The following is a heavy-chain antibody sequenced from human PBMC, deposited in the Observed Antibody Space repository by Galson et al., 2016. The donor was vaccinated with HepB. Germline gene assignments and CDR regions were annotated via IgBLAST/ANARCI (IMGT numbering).Heavy chain of an antibody. J-gene: IGHJ3*02. CDR1: GFIFSSYA. D-gene: IGHD3-22*01. Sequence: LRLSCATSGFIFSSYAMHWVRQAPGKGLEWVAVIWHDGSLKYYADSVKGRFTISRDNSKNMLYLQMNGLRVEDTAVYYCAGAFYYGSSGWGPAALDIWGQGTVVTVSS. CDR2: IWHDGSLK. V-gene: IGHV3-33*01. CDR3: AGAFYYGSSGWGPAALDI.